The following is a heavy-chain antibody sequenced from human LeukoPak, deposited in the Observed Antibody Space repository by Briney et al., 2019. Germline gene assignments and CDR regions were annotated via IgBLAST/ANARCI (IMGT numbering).Heavy chain of an antibody. Sequence: GGSLRLSCAASGFTFDDYAIHWVRQAPGKGLEWVSGISWNSGSIGYADSVKGRFTISRDNAKNSLYLQMNSLRAEDTALYYCAKDISRRRVSSGWFPFDYWGQGTLVTVSS. CDR3: AKDISRRRVSSGWFPFDY. CDR1: GFTFDDYA. D-gene: IGHD6-19*01. V-gene: IGHV3-9*01. CDR2: ISWNSGSI. J-gene: IGHJ4*02.